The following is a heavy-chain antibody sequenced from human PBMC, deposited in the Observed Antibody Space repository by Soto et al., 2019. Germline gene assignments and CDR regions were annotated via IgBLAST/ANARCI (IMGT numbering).Heavy chain of an antibody. CDR3: TRENYDGSDIYAMDV. CDR1: GFTVSSYY. D-gene: IGHD3-3*01. J-gene: IGHJ6*02. Sequence: SGGSLRLSCAASGFTVSSYYMNWVRQAPGKGLEGVSVIYRGGGTDYADAVQGRFTISRDNSKNMLHLQLNSLSADDTAVYYCTRENYDGSDIYAMDVWGQGTTVTVSS. CDR2: IYRGGGT. V-gene: IGHV3-53*01.